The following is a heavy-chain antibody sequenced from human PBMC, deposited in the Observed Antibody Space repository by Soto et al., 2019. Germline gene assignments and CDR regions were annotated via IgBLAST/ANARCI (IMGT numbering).Heavy chain of an antibody. J-gene: IGHJ4*02. CDR3: AKKGRHCSSTSCWYYLDY. CDR2: ISDSGVST. V-gene: IGHV3-23*01. Sequence: EVQLLESGGGLVQPGGSLRLSCEASGFTLSRYAMSWVRQAPGKGLEWVSRISDSGVSTYYADSVKGRFTISRDISKNTMYLQMNSVTAEDTAVYRCAKKGRHCSSTSCWYYLDYWGQGTLVTVSS. CDR1: GFTLSRYA. D-gene: IGHD2-2*01.